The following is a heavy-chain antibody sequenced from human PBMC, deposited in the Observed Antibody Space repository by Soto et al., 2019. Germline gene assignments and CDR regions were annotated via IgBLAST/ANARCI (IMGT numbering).Heavy chain of an antibody. CDR1: GFTFSSYG. D-gene: IGHD4-17*01. CDR2: ISYDGSNK. Sequence: QTGGSLRLSCAASGFTFSSYGMHWVRQAPGKGLEWVAVISYDGSNKYYADSVKGRFTISRDNSKNTLYLQMNSLRAEDTAVYYCAAGGYGDYRVEHFQHWGQGTLVTVSS. J-gene: IGHJ1*01. CDR3: AAGGYGDYRVEHFQH. V-gene: IGHV3-30*03.